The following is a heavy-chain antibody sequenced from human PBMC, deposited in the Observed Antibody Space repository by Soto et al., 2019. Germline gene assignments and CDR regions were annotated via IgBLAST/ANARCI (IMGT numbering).Heavy chain of an antibody. CDR1: GFSVSSSD. CDR2: IYSGGST. V-gene: IGHV3-53*01. J-gene: IGHJ4*02. CDR3: TRDFTWSEVY. Sequence: GGSLRLSCAASGFSVSSSDMSWVRQVPGEGLEWVSVIYSGGSTHDADYVKGRFSVSRDTSKNTVDLQMNSLRDEDTAVYYCTRDFTWSEVYWGQGVQVTVSS. D-gene: IGHD3-3*01.